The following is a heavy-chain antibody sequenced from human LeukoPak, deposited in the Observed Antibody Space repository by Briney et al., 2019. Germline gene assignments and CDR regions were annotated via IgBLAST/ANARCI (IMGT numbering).Heavy chain of an antibody. CDR3: AELGITMIGGV. CDR2: ISSSSTYI. CDR1: GFTFSSYS. V-gene: IGHV3-21*01. D-gene: IGHD3-10*02. Sequence: GGSLRLSCAASGFTFSSYSMNWVRQAPGKGLEWVSSISSSSTYIYSADSVKGRFTISRDNAKNSLYLQMNSLRAEDTAVYYCAELGITMIGGVWGKGTTVTISS. J-gene: IGHJ6*04.